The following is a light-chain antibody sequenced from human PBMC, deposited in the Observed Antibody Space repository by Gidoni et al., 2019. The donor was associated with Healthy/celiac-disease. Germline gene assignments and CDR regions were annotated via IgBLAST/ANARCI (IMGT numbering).Light chain of an antibody. CDR3: MQALQTPRT. CDR1: QSLLHSNGYNY. Sequence: DVVMTQSPLSLPVTHGEPASISCRSSQSLLHSNGYNYLDWYLQKPGQSPQLLIYLGSNRASGVPDRFSGSGSGTDFTLKISRVEAEDVGFYYCMQALQTPRTFGQGTKLEIK. CDR2: LGS. J-gene: IGKJ2*01. V-gene: IGKV2-28*01.